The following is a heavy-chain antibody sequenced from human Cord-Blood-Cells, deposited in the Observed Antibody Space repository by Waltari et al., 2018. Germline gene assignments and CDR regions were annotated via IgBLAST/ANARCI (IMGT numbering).Heavy chain of an antibody. CDR1: GGSLSGYY. V-gene: IGHV4-34*01. J-gene: IGHJ3*02. CDR2: VNHSGST. D-gene: IGHD3-3*01. CDR3: ARFRLRFLEWLLSAFDI. Sequence: QVQLQQWGAGLLKPSATLSLTCAVYGGSLSGYYWSWIRQPPGKGLEWCGEVNHSGSTNYNPSLKSRVTISVDTSKNQFSLKLSSVTAADTAVYYCARFRLRFLEWLLSAFDIWGQGTMVTVSS.